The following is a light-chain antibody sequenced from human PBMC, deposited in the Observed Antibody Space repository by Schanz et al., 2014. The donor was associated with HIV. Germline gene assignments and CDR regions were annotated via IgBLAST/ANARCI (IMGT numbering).Light chain of an antibody. CDR3: QVWDTFSSAV. Sequence: SYELTQPPSVSVAPGKTASITCGGNNVGIKSVHWYQQKPGQAPVMVISYDTDRPSGIPERFSGSNSGHTATLTISRVEAGDEADYYCQVWDTFSSAVFGGGTKLTVL. V-gene: IGLV3-21*01. CDR1: NVGIKS. CDR2: YDT. J-gene: IGLJ2*01.